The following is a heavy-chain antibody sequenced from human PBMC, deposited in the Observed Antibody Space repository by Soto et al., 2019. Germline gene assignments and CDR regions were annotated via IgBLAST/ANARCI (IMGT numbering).Heavy chain of an antibody. CDR3: AGLHFDTAMVGY. V-gene: IGHV6-1*01. J-gene: IGHJ4*02. CDR2: TYYRSRWYN. D-gene: IGHD5-18*01. CDR1: GDSVSSNSAA. Sequence: PSQTLSLTCAISGDSVSSNSAAWNWIRLSPSRGLEWLARTYYRSRWYNDYAVFVRSRITVNPDTSKNQFSLQLTSVTPEDTAVYYCAGLHFDTAMVGYWGQGTLVTVSS.